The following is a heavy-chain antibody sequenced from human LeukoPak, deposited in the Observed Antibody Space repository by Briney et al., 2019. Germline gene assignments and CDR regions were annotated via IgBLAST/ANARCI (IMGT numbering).Heavy chain of an antibody. J-gene: IGHJ6*02. V-gene: IGHV1-46*01. CDR3: ARGGITIFGVVIIPAYYYYGMDV. Sequence: ASVKVSCKASGYTFTSYYMHWVRQAPGQGLEWMGIINPSGGSTSYAQKFQGRVTMTRDTSTSTVYMELSSLRSEDTAVYYCARGGITIFGVVIIPAYYYYGMDVWGQGTTVTVSS. CDR1: GYTFTSYY. D-gene: IGHD3-3*01. CDR2: INPSGGST.